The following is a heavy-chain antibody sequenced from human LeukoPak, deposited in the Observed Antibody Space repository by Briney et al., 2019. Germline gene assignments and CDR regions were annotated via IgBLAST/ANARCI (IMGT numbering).Heavy chain of an antibody. Sequence: ASVKVSCKASGYTFTSYDINWVRQATGQGLEWMGWMNPNSGNTGYAQKFQGRVTMTRNTSISTAYMELSSLRSEDTAVYYCARILWIRGCDLGYWGQGTLVTVSS. CDR3: ARILWIRGCDLGY. D-gene: IGHD6-25*01. V-gene: IGHV1-8*01. CDR2: MNPNSGNT. CDR1: GYTFTSYD. J-gene: IGHJ4*02.